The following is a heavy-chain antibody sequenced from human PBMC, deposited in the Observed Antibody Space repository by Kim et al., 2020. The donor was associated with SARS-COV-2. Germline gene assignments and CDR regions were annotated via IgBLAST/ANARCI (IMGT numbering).Heavy chain of an antibody. V-gene: IGHV3-30*04. CDR1: GFTFSSYA. J-gene: IGHJ4*02. CDR2: ISYDGSNK. D-gene: IGHD3-9*01. Sequence: GGSLRLSCAASGFTFSSYAMHWVRQAPGKGLEWVAVISYDGSNKYYADSVKGRFTISRDNSKNTLYLQMNSLRAEDTAVYYCARDGQGYDILTGDPGFDYWGQGTLVTVSS. CDR3: ARDGQGYDILTGDPGFDY.